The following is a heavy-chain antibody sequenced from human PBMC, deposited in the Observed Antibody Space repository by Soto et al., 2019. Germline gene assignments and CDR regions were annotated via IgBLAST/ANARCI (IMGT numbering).Heavy chain of an antibody. CDR1: GGSISRSDW. V-gene: IGHV4-4*02. CDR3: ARDWDYYGMDV. Sequence: SETLSLTCAVSGGSISRSDWWTWVRQTPGKGLEWIGEINHSGRTNYNPSLKSRVTISVDKSKSQFSLRLSSVSAADTAVYFCARDWDYYGMDVWGQGTTVTVSS. J-gene: IGHJ6*02. D-gene: IGHD7-27*01. CDR2: INHSGRT.